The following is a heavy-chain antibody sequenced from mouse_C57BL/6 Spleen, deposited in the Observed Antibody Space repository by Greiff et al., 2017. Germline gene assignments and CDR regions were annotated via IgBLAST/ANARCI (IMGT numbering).Heavy chain of an antibody. V-gene: IGHV1-42*01. D-gene: IGHD1-1*01. Sequence: EVKLVESGPELVKPGASVKISCKASGYSFTGYYMNWVKQSPEKSLEWIGEINPSTGGTTYNQKFKAKATLTVDKSSSTAYMQLKSLTSEDSAVYYCARDYGSSSYFDYWGQGTTLTVSS. CDR2: INPSTGGT. J-gene: IGHJ2*01. CDR3: ARDYGSSSYFDY. CDR1: GYSFTGYY.